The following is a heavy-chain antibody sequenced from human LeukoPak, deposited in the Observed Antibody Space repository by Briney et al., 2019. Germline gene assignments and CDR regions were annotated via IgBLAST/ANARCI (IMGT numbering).Heavy chain of an antibody. D-gene: IGHD3-10*01. Sequence: SQTLSLTCTVSGSSISSGGYYWSWIRQHPGKGLEWIGYIYYSGSTYYNPSLKSRVTISVDTSKNQFSLKLSSVTAADTAVYYCAGPGAGDLDYWGQGTLVAVSS. CDR2: IYYSGST. J-gene: IGHJ4*02. CDR1: GSSISSGGYY. V-gene: IGHV4-31*03. CDR3: AGPGAGDLDY.